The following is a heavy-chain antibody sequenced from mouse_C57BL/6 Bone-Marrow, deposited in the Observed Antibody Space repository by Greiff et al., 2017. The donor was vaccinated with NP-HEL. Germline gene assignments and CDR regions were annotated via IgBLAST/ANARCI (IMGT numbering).Heavy chain of an antibody. V-gene: IGHV5-4*01. CDR2: ISAGGSYT. J-gene: IGHJ1*03. CDR1: GFTFSSYA. CDR3: SRDQDTTVVADWYFDV. Sequence: EVMLVESGGGLVKPGGSLKLSCAASGFTFSSYAMSWVRQTPEKRLEWVATISAGGSYTYYPDNVKGRFTISRDNAKNNRYLQMSHLKSEDTAMYSCSRDQDTTVVADWYFDVWGTGTTVTVSS. D-gene: IGHD1-1*01.